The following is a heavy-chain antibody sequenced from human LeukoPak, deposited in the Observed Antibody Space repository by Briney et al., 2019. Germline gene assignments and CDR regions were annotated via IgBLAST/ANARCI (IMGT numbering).Heavy chain of an antibody. V-gene: IGHV4-39*01. Sequence: SETLSLTCTVSGGSIRSSYYYWGWIRQPPGKGLEWIGSIYDSGSTYYNPSLKSRVTISVDTSKNQFSLKLNSVTAADTAVYYCARGSGYDYPEYFDYWGQGTLVTVSS. CDR3: ARGSGYDYPEYFDY. CDR1: GGSIRSSYYY. J-gene: IGHJ4*02. D-gene: IGHD5-12*01. CDR2: IYDSGST.